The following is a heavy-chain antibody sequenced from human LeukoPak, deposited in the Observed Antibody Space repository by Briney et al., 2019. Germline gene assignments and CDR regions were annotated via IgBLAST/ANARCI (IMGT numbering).Heavy chain of an antibody. D-gene: IGHD6-13*01. CDR2: ISPSGGST. CDR1: GYTFTGYW. Sequence: GASVKVSCKAFGYTFTGYWMHWVRQAPGQGPEWMGVISPSGGSTIYAQKFQGRVTITADESTSTAYMELSSLRSEDTAVYYCARDTAAAPDNWFDPWGQGTLVTVSS. J-gene: IGHJ5*02. V-gene: IGHV1-46*01. CDR3: ARDTAAAPDNWFDP.